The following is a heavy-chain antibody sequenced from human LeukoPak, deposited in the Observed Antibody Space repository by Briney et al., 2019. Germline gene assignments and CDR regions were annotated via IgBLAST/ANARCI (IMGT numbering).Heavy chain of an antibody. CDR1: GFTFSSYA. CDR2: ISGSGGST. D-gene: IGHD4-17*01. CDR3: AKDDDYGDYGQEGYFDY. J-gene: IGHJ4*02. Sequence: PGGSLRLSCAASGFTFSSYAMSWVRQAPGKGLEWVSAISGSGGSTYYADSVKGRFTISRDNSKNTLYLQMNSLRAEDTAVYYCAKDDDYGDYGQEGYFDYWGQGTLVTVSS. V-gene: IGHV3-23*01.